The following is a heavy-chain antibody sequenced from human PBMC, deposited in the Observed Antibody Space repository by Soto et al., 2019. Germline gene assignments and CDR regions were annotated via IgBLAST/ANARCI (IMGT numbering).Heavy chain of an antibody. CDR3: AKEVVITPDPSSYYYYGMDV. J-gene: IGHJ6*02. V-gene: IGHV3-30*18. CDR1: GFTFSSYG. Sequence: PGGSLRLSCAASGFTFSSYGMHWVRQAPGKVLEWVAVISYDGSNKYYADSVKGRFTISRDNSKNTLYLQMNSLRAEDTAVYYCAKEVVITPDPSSYYYYGMDVWGQGXTVTV. D-gene: IGHD3-22*01. CDR2: ISYDGSNK.